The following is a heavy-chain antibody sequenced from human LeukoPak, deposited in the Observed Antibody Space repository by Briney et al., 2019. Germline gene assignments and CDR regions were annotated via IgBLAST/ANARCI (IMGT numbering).Heavy chain of an antibody. Sequence: SETQSLTCTVSGGSISSSSYYWGWIRQPPGKGLEWIGSIYYSGSTYYNPSLKSRVTMSVDTSKNQFSLKLSSVTAADTAVYYCARGHYDILTGYYSYNWFDPWGQGTLVTVSS. V-gene: IGHV4-39*07. CDR1: GGSISSSSYY. CDR3: ARGHYDILTGYYSYNWFDP. J-gene: IGHJ5*02. CDR2: IYYSGST. D-gene: IGHD3-9*01.